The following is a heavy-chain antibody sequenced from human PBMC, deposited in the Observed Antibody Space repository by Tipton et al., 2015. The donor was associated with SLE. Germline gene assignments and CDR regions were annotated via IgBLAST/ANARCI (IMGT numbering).Heavy chain of an antibody. Sequence: QLVQSGAEVKPSETLSLTCTVSGASISTYYWSWIRQPPGKGLEWIGYVSYSGSTNYNPSLKSRVTISVDTSKNQLSLKLSSVTAADTAVYYCARGRLLEWLSTYYYYYGMDVWGHGTTVTVSS. V-gene: IGHV4-59*12. CDR2: VSYSGST. CDR1: GASISTYY. CDR3: ARGRLLEWLSTYYYYYGMDV. J-gene: IGHJ6*02. D-gene: IGHD3-3*01.